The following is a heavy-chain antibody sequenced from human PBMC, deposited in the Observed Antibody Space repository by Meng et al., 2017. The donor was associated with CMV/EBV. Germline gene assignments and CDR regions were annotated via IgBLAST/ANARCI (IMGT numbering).Heavy chain of an antibody. CDR1: GFTFSSYA. D-gene: IGHD2-21*01. CDR2: ISYDGSNQ. V-gene: IGHV3-30-3*01. J-gene: IGHJ3*02. Sequence: GGSLRLSCAASGFTFSSYAMHWVRQAPGKGLEWVAVISYDGSNQYYADSVKGRFTISRDNSKNTLYLQMNSLRAEDTAVYYCARERLLRWGGAFDIWGQGTMVTVSS. CDR3: ARERLLRWGGAFDI.